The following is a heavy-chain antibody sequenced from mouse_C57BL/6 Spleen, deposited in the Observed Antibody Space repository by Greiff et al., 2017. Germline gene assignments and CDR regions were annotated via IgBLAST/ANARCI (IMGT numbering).Heavy chain of an antibody. D-gene: IGHD2-4*01. CDR2: IYPGSGST. V-gene: IGHV1-55*01. Sequence: QVQLQQPGAELVKPGASVKMSCKASGYTYTSYWITWVKQRPGQGLEWIGDIYPGSGSTNYNEKFKSKATLTVDTSSSTAYMQLSSLTSEDSAVYYCARSEDYDGEFAYWGQGTLVTVSA. CDR1: GYTYTSYW. J-gene: IGHJ3*01. CDR3: ARSEDYDGEFAY.